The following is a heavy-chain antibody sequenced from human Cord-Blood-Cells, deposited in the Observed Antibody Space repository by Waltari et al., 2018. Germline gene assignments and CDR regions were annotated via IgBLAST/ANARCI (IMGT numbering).Heavy chain of an antibody. V-gene: IGHV3-33*01. D-gene: IGHD1-26*01. CDR3: ARKVGHFDY. J-gene: IGHJ4*02. CDR2: IWYDGSNK. Sequence: QVQLVESGGGVVQPGRSLRLSCAASGFTFSRHGLHWVRQAPGKGLEWVAVIWYDGSNKYYADSVKGRFTISRDNSKNTLYLQMNSLRAEDTAVYYCARKVGHFDYWGQGTLVTVSS. CDR1: GFTFSRHG.